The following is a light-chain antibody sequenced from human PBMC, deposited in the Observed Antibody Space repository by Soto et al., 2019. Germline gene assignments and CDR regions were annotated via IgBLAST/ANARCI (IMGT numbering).Light chain of an antibody. Sequence: QSALTQPRSVSGSPGQSVTISCTGTSSDVGGSKSVSWYQHHPGKAPKVIIYDVSQRPSGVPDRFSGSNSGNKASLTISGLQAEDEAEYYCCSYAATWLFGGGTKLTVL. CDR2: DVS. CDR1: SSDVGGSKS. V-gene: IGLV2-11*01. CDR3: CSYAATWL. J-gene: IGLJ2*01.